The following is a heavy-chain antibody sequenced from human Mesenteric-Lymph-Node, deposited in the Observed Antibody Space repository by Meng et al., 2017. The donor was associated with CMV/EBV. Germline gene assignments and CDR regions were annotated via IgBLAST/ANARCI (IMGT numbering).Heavy chain of an antibody. CDR1: GGSFSGYY. D-gene: IGHD2-15*01. Sequence: QVQLKQWASGRLKPSETRSFTCAVYGGSFSGYYWSWFRQPPGKGLEWNGEINHNGVPNDNPSLKSRVTISLDRSKNQFSLKLSSVTAEDTAVYYCARGSDIPVNNYWGQGTLVTVSS. CDR3: ARGSDIPVNNY. V-gene: IGHV4-34*01. CDR2: INHNGVP. J-gene: IGHJ4*02.